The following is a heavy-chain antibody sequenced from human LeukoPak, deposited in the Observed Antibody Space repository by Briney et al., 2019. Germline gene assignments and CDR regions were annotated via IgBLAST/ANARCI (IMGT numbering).Heavy chain of an antibody. D-gene: IGHD6-13*01. CDR2: IYYSGST. V-gene: IGHV4-59*12. CDR1: GGSISSYY. Sequence: SETLSLTCTVSGGSISSYYWSWIRQPPGKGLEWIGSIYYSGSTNYNPSLKSRVNISVAPSKNQFSLKLSSVTAADTAVYYCAKVAAAGNDYWGQGTLVTVSS. CDR3: AKVAAAGNDY. J-gene: IGHJ4*02.